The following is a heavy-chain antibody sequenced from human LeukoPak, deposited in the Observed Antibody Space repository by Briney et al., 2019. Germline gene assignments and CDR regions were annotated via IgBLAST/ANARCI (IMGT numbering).Heavy chain of an antibody. CDR3: TTEDIVVVVGAYDP. CDR2: NKSKTDGGTT. Sequence: PGGSLRLSCAASGFTFSHAWMTWVRQAPGRGLEWVGRNKSKTDGGTTDYAAPVKGRFTISRDDSKNTLYLQMNSLKIEDTAVYYCTTEDIVVVVGAYDPWGQGTLVTVSS. J-gene: IGHJ5*02. D-gene: IGHD2-15*01. CDR1: GFTFSHAW. V-gene: IGHV3-15*01.